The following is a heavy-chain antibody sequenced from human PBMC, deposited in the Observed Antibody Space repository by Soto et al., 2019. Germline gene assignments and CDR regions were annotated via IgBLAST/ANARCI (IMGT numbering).Heavy chain of an antibody. V-gene: IGHV3-23*01. CDR2: ISGSGGST. D-gene: IGHD3-10*01. CDR1: GFTFSSYA. J-gene: IGHJ3*02. CDR3: AKDSGAGILAFTPKVPWDAFDI. Sequence: GGSLRLSCAASGFTFSSYAMSWVRQAPGKGLEWVSAISGSGGSTYYADSVKGRFTISRDNSKNTLYLQMNSLRAEDTAVYYCAKDSGAGILAFTPKVPWDAFDIWGQGTMVTVSS.